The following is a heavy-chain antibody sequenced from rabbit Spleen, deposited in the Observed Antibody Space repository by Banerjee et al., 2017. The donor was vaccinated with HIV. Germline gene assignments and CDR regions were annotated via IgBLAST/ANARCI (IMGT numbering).Heavy chain of an antibody. CDR3: ARDLVGVIGWNFNL. D-gene: IGHD1-1*01. J-gene: IGHJ4*01. Sequence: EQLEESGGGLVKPEGSLTLTCKASGVSLSDKDVMCWVRQAPGKGLEWIACINIITGKAVYARWAKGRFIMSRPSSTTVTLQMTSLTAADTATYLCARDLVGVIGWNFNLWGQGTLVTVS. CDR2: INIITGKA. CDR1: GVSLSDKDV. V-gene: IGHV1S45*01.